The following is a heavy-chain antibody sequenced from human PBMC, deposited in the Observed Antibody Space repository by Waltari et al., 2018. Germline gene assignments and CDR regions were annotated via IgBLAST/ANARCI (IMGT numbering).Heavy chain of an antibody. CDR1: GFTFSDYG. CDR3: AKISCTNDAFDV. Sequence: QVHLVESGGGVVQPGKSLRLACAASGFTFSDYGMHWVRQAPGKGLGWVSVISFDGSDIYFADAVKGRFTIARDNSKKTLYLQMNSLRAEDTAVYYCAKISCTNDAFDVWGQGTMVTVSS. D-gene: IGHD2-2*01. V-gene: IGHV3-30*18. J-gene: IGHJ3*01. CDR2: ISFDGSDI.